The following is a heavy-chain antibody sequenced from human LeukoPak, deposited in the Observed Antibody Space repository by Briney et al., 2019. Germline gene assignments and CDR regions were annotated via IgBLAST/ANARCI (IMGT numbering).Heavy chain of an antibody. J-gene: IGHJ4*02. D-gene: IGHD5-18*01. CDR1: GCTFSSYA. V-gene: IGHV1-69*04. Sequence: ASVKVSCKASGCTFSSYAISWVRQAPGQGLEWMGRIIPILGIANYAPKFQGRVTITADKSTSTAYMELSSLRSEDTAVYYCARDEGYSSDYWGQGSLVTVS. CDR3: ARDEGYSSDY. CDR2: IIPILGIA.